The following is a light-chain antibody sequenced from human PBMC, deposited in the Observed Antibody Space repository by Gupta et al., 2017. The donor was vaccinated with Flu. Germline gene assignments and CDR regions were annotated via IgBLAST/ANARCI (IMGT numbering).Light chain of an antibody. J-gene: IGLJ3*02. CDR3: SSYTSTNTWV. V-gene: IGLV2-14*01. CDR2: EVS. CDR1: SSDIATYNY. Sequence: QSALTQPASISGSPAQSITIPCTGTSSDIATYNYVSWYQHHPIKAHKLLIYEVSNRPSGVSNRFSGSKSGNTTSLTISGRKAEDEADYYCSSYTSTNTWVFGGGTKLTVI.